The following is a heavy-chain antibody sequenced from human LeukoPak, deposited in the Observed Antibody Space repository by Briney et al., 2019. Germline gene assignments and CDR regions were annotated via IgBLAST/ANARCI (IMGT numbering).Heavy chain of an antibody. J-gene: IGHJ4*02. CDR3: ARRVAAARKPQLGY. CDR2: IYTSGST. V-gene: IGHV4-61*02. CDR1: GGSISSGSYY. Sequence: ASETLSLTCTVSGGSISSGSYYWSWIRQPAGKGLEWIGRIYTSGSTNYNPSLKSRVTISVDTSKNQFSLKLSSVTAADTAVYYCARRVAAARKPQLGYWGQGTLVTVSS. D-gene: IGHD6-13*01.